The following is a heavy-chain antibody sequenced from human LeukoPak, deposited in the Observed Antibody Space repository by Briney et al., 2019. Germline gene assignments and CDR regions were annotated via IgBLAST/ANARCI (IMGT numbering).Heavy chain of an antibody. Sequence: ASVKVSCKASGHTFTGYRLHWVRQAPGQGLECMGWINPNSGGTHFAQKFQGRITMTRDTSISGVYMELSRLRSDDTAVYYCARARRLSPYYFDYWGQGTLVTVSS. V-gene: IGHV1-2*02. J-gene: IGHJ4*02. D-gene: IGHD5-12*01. CDR1: GHTFTGYR. CDR2: INPNSGGT. CDR3: ARARRLSPYYFDY.